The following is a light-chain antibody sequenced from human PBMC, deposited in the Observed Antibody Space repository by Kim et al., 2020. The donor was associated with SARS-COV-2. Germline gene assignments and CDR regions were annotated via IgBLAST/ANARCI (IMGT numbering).Light chain of an antibody. CDR2: DVS. V-gene: IGLV2-14*03. CDR1: SSDVGDYNY. Sequence: GQSITISCTGTSSDVGDYNYVSWYQQHPGKAPKLMIYDVSNRPSGVSNRFSGSKSGNTASLTISGLQAEDEADYYCSSYTSSSLYVFGTGTKVTVL. CDR3: SSYTSSSLYV. J-gene: IGLJ1*01.